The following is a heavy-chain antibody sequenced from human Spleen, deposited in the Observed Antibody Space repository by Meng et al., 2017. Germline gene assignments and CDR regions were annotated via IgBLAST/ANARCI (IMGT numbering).Heavy chain of an antibody. CDR1: GFTFSNAW. CDR2: MKSNVDGGTV. CDR3: SGHVDY. Sequence: EGRLVESGGGFVKPGGSLSLSCAASGFTFSNAWMTWVRQAPGKGLEWIGRMKSNVDGGTVDYAAAVKGRFFISRDDSENTFYLQMNSLKTEDTAVYYCSGHVDYWGHGTLVTVSS. V-gene: IGHV3-15*01. J-gene: IGHJ4*01.